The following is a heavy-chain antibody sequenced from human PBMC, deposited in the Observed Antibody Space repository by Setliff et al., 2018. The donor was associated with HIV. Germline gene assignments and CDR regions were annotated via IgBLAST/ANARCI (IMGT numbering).Heavy chain of an antibody. CDR3: ARDLIQPLSDYYFDV. J-gene: IGHJ4*02. D-gene: IGHD5-18*01. CDR1: GGTFSNYA. Sequence: ASVKVSCKASGGTFSNYAINWMRQAPGQGPEWLGVINPSEGNTNRAPRFQDRVIVTRDTSTSTVYLELRRLTSEDTAIYYCARDLIQPLSDYYFDVWGQGTPVTVSS. V-gene: IGHV1-46*01. CDR2: INPSEGNT.